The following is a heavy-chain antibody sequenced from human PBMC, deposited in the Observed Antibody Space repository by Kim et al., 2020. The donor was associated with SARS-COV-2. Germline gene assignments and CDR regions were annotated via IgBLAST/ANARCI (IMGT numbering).Heavy chain of an antibody. D-gene: IGHD4-4*01. V-gene: IGHV3-30*18. J-gene: IGHJ6*01. CDR3: AKDLFGSNYEKYYYYGM. CDR2: ISYDGSNK. Sequence: GGSLRLSCAASGFTFSSYGMHWVRQAPGKGLEWVAVISYDGSNKYYADSVKGRFTISRDNSKNTLYLQMNSLRAEDTAVYYCAKDLFGSNYEKYYYYGM. CDR1: GFTFSSYG.